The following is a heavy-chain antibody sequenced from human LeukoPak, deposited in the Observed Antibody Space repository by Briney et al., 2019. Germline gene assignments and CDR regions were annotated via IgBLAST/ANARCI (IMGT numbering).Heavy chain of an antibody. CDR3: ARDPAVAGTLDY. CDR2: IYYSGRT. Sequence: SETLSLTCTVSGGSISSGGYCWSWIRQHPGKGLEWIGYIYYSGRTYYNPSLKSRVTISVDTSKNQFSLKLSSVTAADTAVYYCARDPAVAGTLDYWGQGTLVTVSS. CDR1: GGSISSGGYC. J-gene: IGHJ4*02. D-gene: IGHD6-19*01. V-gene: IGHV4-31*03.